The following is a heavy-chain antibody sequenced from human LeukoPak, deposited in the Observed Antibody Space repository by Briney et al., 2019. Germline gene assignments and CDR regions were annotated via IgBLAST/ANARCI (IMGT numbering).Heavy chain of an antibody. CDR3: ARFDPGVHPGDY. CDR2: IIPIFGTA. Sequence: SVKVSCKASGGTFSNYGIGWVRQAPGQGLEWMGGIIPIFGTANYAQNLQGRVTITADESTTTAYMELSSLRSDDTAVYYCARFDPGVHPGDYWGQGTRVTVSS. D-gene: IGHD3-10*01. CDR1: GGTFSNYG. J-gene: IGHJ4*02. V-gene: IGHV1-69*13.